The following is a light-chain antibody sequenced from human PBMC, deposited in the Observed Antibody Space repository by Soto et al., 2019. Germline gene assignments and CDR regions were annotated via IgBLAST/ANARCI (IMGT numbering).Light chain of an antibody. V-gene: IGKV2-28*01. J-gene: IGKJ4*01. CDR3: MQALQTPLT. Sequence: DVVMTQSPLSLPVTPGEPASISCRSSQSLVHSNGYNYLDWYLQKQGQSPQLXTYLGSNRASGVPDRFSGSGAGTDCTLKISRVEAEDVGVYYCMQALQTPLTFGGGTKVDIK. CDR2: LGS. CDR1: QSLVHSNGYNY.